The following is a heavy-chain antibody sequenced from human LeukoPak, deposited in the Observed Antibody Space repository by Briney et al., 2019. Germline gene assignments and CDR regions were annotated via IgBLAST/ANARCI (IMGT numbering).Heavy chain of an antibody. D-gene: IGHD6-19*01. J-gene: IGHJ6*02. V-gene: IGHV3-15*01. CDR2: IKSKIDGGTT. CDR3: ARGTSSGWYSTGYYYYGMDV. Sequence: SWVRQAPGKGLEWVGRIKSKIDGGTTDYAAPVKGRFTISRDDSKDTLYLQMNSLKTEDTAVYYCARGTSSGWYSTGYYYYGMDVWGQGTTVTVSS.